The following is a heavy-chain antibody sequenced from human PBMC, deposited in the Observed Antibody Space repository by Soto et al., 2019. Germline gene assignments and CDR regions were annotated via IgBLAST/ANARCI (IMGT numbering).Heavy chain of an antibody. D-gene: IGHD3-3*01. CDR1: GFTFRNYA. Sequence: GGSLRLSCAASGFTFRNYAMSWVRQAPGKGLEWISYLDTSGANKYYADSVKGRFTITRDNAKNSLYLEMNSLRDEDTAVYYCASHYDMWSGYLSPVDYWGQGTLVTVSS. CDR3: ASHYDMWSGYLSPVDY. J-gene: IGHJ4*02. V-gene: IGHV3-11*01. CDR2: LDTSGANK.